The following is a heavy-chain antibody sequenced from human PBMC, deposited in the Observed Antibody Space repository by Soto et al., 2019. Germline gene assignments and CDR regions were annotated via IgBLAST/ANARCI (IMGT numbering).Heavy chain of an antibody. D-gene: IGHD4-17*01. J-gene: IGHJ6*02. V-gene: IGHV4-59*08. Sequence: QVQLQQSGPRLVKPSETLSLTCTVSSGPDRSHNWGWIRQPPGRGLGWIGYVYYTGDTAYNPSLRGRVTISADTSTNDISLTLNSVTAADTAVYYCVRQGIDYLHGLVDVWGQGTTVSVSS. CDR1: SGPDRSHN. CDR3: VRQGIDYLHGLVDV. CDR2: VYYTGDT.